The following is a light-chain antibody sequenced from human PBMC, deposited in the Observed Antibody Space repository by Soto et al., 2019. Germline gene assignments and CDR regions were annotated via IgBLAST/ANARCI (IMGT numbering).Light chain of an antibody. CDR2: GAS. Sequence: EIVLTQSPGTLSLSPGERATLSFMSSHSVSNNYLSWYQQKPGQAPGLLIYGASNRATGIPDRFSGSGSGTDFTLTISSLEPEDSAVYYCQQRHMWPITFGQGTRLQTK. CDR3: QQRHMWPIT. J-gene: IGKJ5*01. CDR1: HSVSNNY. V-gene: IGKV3D-20*02.